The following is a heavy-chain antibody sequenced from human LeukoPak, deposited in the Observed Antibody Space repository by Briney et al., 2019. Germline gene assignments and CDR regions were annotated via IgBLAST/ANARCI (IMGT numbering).Heavy chain of an antibody. Sequence: PGGSLRLSCPASGFSFSRYWMSWVRQAPGKGLEWVANIKEDGSEKYYVDSVKGRFTISRDNAKNSLYLQMNSLRAEDTAVYYCTRATASNWFDPWGQGTLVTVSP. CDR2: IKEDGSEK. V-gene: IGHV3-7*01. CDR3: TRATASNWFDP. CDR1: GFSFSRYW. J-gene: IGHJ5*02.